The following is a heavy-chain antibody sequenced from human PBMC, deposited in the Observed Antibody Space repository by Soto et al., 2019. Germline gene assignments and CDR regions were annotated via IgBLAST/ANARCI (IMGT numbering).Heavy chain of an antibody. V-gene: IGHV4-39*01. D-gene: IGHD3-10*01. CDR1: DGSISSSTYY. Sequence: KTSQTLSLTCTVSDGSISSSTYYWAWIRQPPGKGLEWIGSIYYSGSTYYNPSLKSRVTISVDTSRNQFSLKLSSVTAADTAVYYCARPMVRGVYDAFDIWGQGTMVIVS. CDR3: ARPMVRGVYDAFDI. J-gene: IGHJ3*02. CDR2: IYYSGST.